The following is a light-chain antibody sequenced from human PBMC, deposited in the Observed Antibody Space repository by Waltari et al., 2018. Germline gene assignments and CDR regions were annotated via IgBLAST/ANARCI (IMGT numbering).Light chain of an antibody. CDR1: QTISRW. CDR3: QQADSFPLS. V-gene: IGKV1-12*01. CDR2: ATS. Sequence: DIQMTPSPSSVSASVGDRVIITCRASQTISRWLAWYQQRPGEAPKLLIYATSSLYTGVPSRFSGTGSGTDFTLTINTLQPEDFATYYCQQADSFPLSFGGGTKVEMK. J-gene: IGKJ4*01.